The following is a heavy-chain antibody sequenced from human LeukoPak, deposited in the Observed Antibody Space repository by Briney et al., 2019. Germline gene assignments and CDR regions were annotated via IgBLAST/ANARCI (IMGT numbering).Heavy chain of an antibody. Sequence: GGSLRLSCAASGFTFSSYWMSWVRQAPGKGLEWVANIKQDGSEKYYVDSVKGRFTISRDNAKNSLYLQMNSLRAEDTAVYYCVRERRPYCTNGVCYYYYYYGMDVWGQGTTVTVSS. J-gene: IGHJ6*02. V-gene: IGHV3-7*01. CDR2: IKQDGSEK. CDR1: GFTFSSYW. D-gene: IGHD2-8*01. CDR3: VRERRPYCTNGVCYYYYYYGMDV.